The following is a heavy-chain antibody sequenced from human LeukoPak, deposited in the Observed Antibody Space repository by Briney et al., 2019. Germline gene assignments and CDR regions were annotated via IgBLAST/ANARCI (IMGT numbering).Heavy chain of an antibody. J-gene: IGHJ4*02. D-gene: IGHD5-24*01. CDR3: AGGGDGYNPGVDY. CDR2: IYYSGST. V-gene: IGHV4-59*01. CDR1: GGSISPYY. Sequence: SETLSLTCTVSGGSISPYYWSWIRQPPGKGLEWIGYIYYSGSTNYNPSLKSRVTISLDTSKNQFSLKLSSVTAADTAVYYCAGGGDGYNPGVDYWGQGTLVTVSS.